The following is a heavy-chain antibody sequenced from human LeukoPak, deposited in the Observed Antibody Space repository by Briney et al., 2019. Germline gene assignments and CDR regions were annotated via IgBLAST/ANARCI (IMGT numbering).Heavy chain of an antibody. CDR3: ARLYCRGGTCYFFDY. V-gene: IGHV3-21*01. CDR2: ITSSSSYI. D-gene: IGHD2-15*01. CDR1: GFTFSSYS. J-gene: IGHJ4*02. Sequence: PGGSLRLSCAASGFTFSSYSMNWVRQAPGKGLEWVSSITSSSSYIYYADSVRGRFTISRDNAEKSLYLQMNSLRVEDTAVYYCARLYCRGGTCYFFDYWGQGTLAAVSS.